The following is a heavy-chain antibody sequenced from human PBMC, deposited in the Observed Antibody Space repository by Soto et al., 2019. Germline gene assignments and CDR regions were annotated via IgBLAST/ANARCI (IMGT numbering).Heavy chain of an antibody. CDR2: IWYDGSNK. Sequence: PGGSLRLSCAASGFTFSSYGMHWVRQAPGKGLEWVAVIWYDGSNKYYADSVKGRFTISRDNSKNTLYLQMNSLRAEDTAVYYCAKDLVRYCSSTSCYAGYWGQGTLVTVSS. J-gene: IGHJ4*02. D-gene: IGHD2-2*01. CDR3: AKDLVRYCSSTSCYAGY. V-gene: IGHV3-33*06. CDR1: GFTFSSYG.